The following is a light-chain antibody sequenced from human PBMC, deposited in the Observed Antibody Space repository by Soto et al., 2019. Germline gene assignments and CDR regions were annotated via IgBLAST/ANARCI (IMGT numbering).Light chain of an antibody. J-gene: IGKJ1*01. V-gene: IGKV1-5*03. CDR2: TAS. Sequence: DIQMTQSPSTLSASVGDRVTITCRASPSISTWLDWYQQKPGKAPKLLIYTASNLERGVPSRFSGSGSGKEFTLTISSLQPDDFATYCCKQHNSYPRTFGQGTKVEMK. CDR1: PSISTW. CDR3: KQHNSYPRT.